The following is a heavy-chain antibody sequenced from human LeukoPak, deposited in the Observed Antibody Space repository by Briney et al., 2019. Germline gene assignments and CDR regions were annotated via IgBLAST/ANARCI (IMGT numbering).Heavy chain of an antibody. V-gene: IGHV3-23*01. CDR1: GFTFSSYA. D-gene: IGHD5-18*01. CDR3: AKGPWYSYGYEDY. CDR2: ISGSGGST. J-gene: IGHJ4*02. Sequence: QPGGSLRLSCAASGFTFSSYAMSWVRQAPGKGLEWVSCISGSGGSTYYADSVNGRFTISRDNSKNTMYLPMNSLRAEDTAVYYCAKGPWYSYGYEDYWGQGPLVTVSS.